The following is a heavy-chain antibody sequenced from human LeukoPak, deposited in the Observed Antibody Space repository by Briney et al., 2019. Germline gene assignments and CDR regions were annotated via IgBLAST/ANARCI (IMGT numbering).Heavy chain of an antibody. V-gene: IGHV3-23*01. J-gene: IGHJ4*02. D-gene: IGHD3-22*01. CDR1: GFTFSTYA. CDR3: AKDRGDSSGYPRYYFDY. Sequence: GGSLRLSCAASGFTFSTYAMSWVRQAPGKGVEWVSVISGSGGSTNYADSVKGRFTISRDNFKNTLFLQMNSLRAEDTAVYYCAKDRGDSSGYPRYYFDYWGQGTLVTVSS. CDR2: ISGSGGST.